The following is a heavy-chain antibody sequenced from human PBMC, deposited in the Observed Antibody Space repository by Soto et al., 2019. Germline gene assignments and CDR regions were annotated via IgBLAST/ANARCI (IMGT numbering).Heavy chain of an antibody. CDR3: ARCYCSVGSCYTCWHFDL. CDR2: IGPYNGNK. V-gene: IGHV1-18*01. D-gene: IGHD2-15*01. J-gene: IGHJ2*01. Sequence: QAQLVQSGAEVKKPGASVKVSCQAGGYTFADYGISWVRQAPGQGLEWMGWIGPYNGNKNYAQNLQDRVTMTTATSTNTAYMELRSLRSDDTALYYCARCYCSVGSCYTCWHFDLWGRGTLLTVSS. CDR1: GYTFADYG.